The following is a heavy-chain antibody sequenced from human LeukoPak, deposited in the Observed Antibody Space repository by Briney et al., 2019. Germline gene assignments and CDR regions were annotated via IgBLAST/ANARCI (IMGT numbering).Heavy chain of an antibody. CDR1: GGSISSYY. D-gene: IGHD6-13*01. CDR3: ARTPYSSSRGYFDY. Sequence: SETLSLTCTVSGGSISSYYWSWIRQPPGKGLEWIGYIYYSGSTNYNPSLKSRVTISVDTSKNQFSLKLSSVTAADTAVYYCARTPYSSSRGYFDYWGQGTLVTVSS. CDR2: IYYSGST. V-gene: IGHV4-59*01. J-gene: IGHJ4*02.